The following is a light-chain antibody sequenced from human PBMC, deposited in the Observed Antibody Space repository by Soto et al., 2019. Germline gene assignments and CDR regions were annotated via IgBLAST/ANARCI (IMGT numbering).Light chain of an antibody. J-gene: IGKJ3*01. CDR2: NTS. CDR3: QHYGVSCI. CDR1: QSIKSKS. Sequence: ELVLTQSPGSLSLSPGDGATVSCRVSQSIKSKSLVWYQRKFGQAPRLLIYNTSSRATGIPDRFSGSGSGTDVTLSISRLEPEDFAVYYCQHYGVSCIFGPGTKVDFK. V-gene: IGKV3-20*01.